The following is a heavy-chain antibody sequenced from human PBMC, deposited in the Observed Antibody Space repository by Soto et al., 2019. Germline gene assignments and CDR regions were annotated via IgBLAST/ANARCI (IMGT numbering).Heavy chain of an antibody. Sequence: EVQLVESGGGLVQPGGSLRISCVASGFTLSNNWMSWVRQAPGKGLEWVAKINQPGSERKYVDSVEGRFFISRDNANNSMYLQLNSLRVEDTAVYYCTRNRVSLDCWGQGTPVTVAS. J-gene: IGHJ4*02. CDR2: INQPGSER. V-gene: IGHV3-7*01. CDR3: TRNRVSLDC. D-gene: IGHD4-4*01. CDR1: GFTLSNNW.